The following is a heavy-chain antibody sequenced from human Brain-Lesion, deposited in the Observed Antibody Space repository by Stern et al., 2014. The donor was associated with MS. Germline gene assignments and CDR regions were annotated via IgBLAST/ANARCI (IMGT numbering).Heavy chain of an antibody. Sequence: QVQLVESGAEVKKPGASVKVSCKTSGYIFTGYYIHWVRQAPGQGLEWMAWVNPNTGGTKYAHKFQGRVTISRATAISTAYVELSSLTSDDTAVYYCARDQRGITIFGVVTDYYYLGMDVWGQGTTVTVSS. CDR2: VNPNTGGT. J-gene: IGHJ6*02. CDR3: ARDQRGITIFGVVTDYYYLGMDV. CDR1: GYIFTGYY. D-gene: IGHD3-3*01. V-gene: IGHV1-2*02.